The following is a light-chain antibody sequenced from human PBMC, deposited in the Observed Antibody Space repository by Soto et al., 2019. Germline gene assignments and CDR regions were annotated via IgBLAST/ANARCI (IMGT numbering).Light chain of an antibody. V-gene: IGLV2-14*01. CDR3: SSYTSSSTLVI. CDR2: EVS. CDR1: SSDVGGYNF. Sequence: QAVVTQPASVSGSPGQSITISCTGTSSDVGGYNFVSWYQQHPGKVPKLMIYEVSNRPSGVSNRFSGSKSGNTASLTISGLQAEDEADYYCSSYTSSSTLVIFGGGTKLTVL. J-gene: IGLJ2*01.